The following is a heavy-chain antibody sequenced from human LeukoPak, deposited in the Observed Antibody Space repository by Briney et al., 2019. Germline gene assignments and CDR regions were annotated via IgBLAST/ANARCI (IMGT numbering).Heavy chain of an antibody. J-gene: IGHJ3*02. D-gene: IGHD1-26*01. Sequence: SETLSLTCAVYGGSFSGYYWSWIRQPPGKGLEWIGEINHSGSTNYNPSLKSRVTISVDTSKNQFSLKLSSVTAADTAVYYCAIPEVGATSAFDIWGQGTMVTVSS. V-gene: IGHV4-34*01. CDR2: INHSGST. CDR1: GGSFSGYY. CDR3: AIPEVGATSAFDI.